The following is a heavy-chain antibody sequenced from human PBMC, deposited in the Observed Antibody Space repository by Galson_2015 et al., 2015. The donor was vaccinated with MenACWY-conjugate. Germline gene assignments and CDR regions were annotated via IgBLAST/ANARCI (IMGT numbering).Heavy chain of an antibody. D-gene: IGHD2-8*01. V-gene: IGHV1-18*01. Sequence: SVKVSCKASGYNFINYGISWLRQAPGQGLEWMGWISGYNGNTNYAQKVQGRITMTRDTSTSTAYMELRSLTSDDTAVYYCARNGYCTNETCEPGGRGARDYWGQGTRVTVSS. CDR1: GYNFINYG. J-gene: IGHJ4*02. CDR3: ARNGYCTNETCEPGGRGARDY. CDR2: ISGYNGNT.